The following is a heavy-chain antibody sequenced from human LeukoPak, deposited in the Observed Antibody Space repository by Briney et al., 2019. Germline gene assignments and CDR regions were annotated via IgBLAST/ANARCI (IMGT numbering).Heavy chain of an antibody. D-gene: IGHD3-16*01. J-gene: IGHJ6*03. Sequence: PSETLSLTCAVSGYSISSGYYWGWIRQPPGKGLEWIGSIYHSGSTYYNPSLKSRVTISVDTSKNQFSLKLSSVTAADTAVYYRARRGTNYYYYMDVWGKGTTVTVSS. CDR2: IYHSGST. CDR1: GYSISSGYY. CDR3: ARRGTNYYYYMDV. V-gene: IGHV4-38-2*01.